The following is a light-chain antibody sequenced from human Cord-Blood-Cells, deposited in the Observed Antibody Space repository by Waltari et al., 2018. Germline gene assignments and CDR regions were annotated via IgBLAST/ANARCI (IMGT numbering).Light chain of an antibody. CDR2: KAS. CDR1: QSISSW. Sequence: DIQMTHTPSTLSASVGDRVPITCRASQSISSWLAWYQQKPEKATKLLIYKASSLESGVPSRFSGSGAGTEVTLTISSLQPDDFATYYCQQYNSYSTFGQGTKVEIK. V-gene: IGKV1-5*03. CDR3: QQYNSYST. J-gene: IGKJ1*01.